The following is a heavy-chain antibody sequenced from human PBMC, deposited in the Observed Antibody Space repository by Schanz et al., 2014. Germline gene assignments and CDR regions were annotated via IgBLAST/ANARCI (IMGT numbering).Heavy chain of an antibody. CDR2: ISDSGDTA. Sequence: EMQLLESGGGLAQPGGSLRLSCAASGFTLSNYAMSWVRQAPGKGLEWVSLISDSGDTAYYADSVKGRFTISRDSSKNTLYLQMNSLRPEDTAVYYCAKGRFGELSAFDIWGQGTMVTVSS. CDR3: AKGRFGELSAFDI. D-gene: IGHD3-10*01. CDR1: GFTLSNYA. J-gene: IGHJ3*02. V-gene: IGHV3-23*01.